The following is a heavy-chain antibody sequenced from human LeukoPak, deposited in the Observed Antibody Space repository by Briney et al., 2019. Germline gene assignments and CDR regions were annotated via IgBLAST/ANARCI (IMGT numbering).Heavy chain of an antibody. J-gene: IGHJ5*02. D-gene: IGHD6-13*01. Sequence: SETLSLTCAVYGGSFSGYYWSWIRQPPGKGPEWIGEINHSGSTNYNPSLKSRVTISVDTSKNQFSLKLSTVTAADTAVYYCARGYKYSSSWYKRANWFDPWGQGTLVTVSS. V-gene: IGHV4-34*01. CDR1: GGSFSGYY. CDR3: ARGYKYSSSWYKRANWFDP. CDR2: INHSGST.